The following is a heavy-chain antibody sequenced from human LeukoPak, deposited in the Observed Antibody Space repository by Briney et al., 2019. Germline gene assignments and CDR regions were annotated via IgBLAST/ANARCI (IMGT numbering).Heavy chain of an antibody. CDR1: GFTFSTYT. CDR2: ISSGSSAI. CDR3: ARGHTAVTRHFDF. J-gene: IGHJ4*02. D-gene: IGHD4-17*01. Sequence: GGSLRLSCAASGFTFSTYTMNWVRQAPGKGLEGVSIISSGSSAIFSADALKGRFTISRDDAKNLLYLDMNSLRAEDTAVYYCARGHTAVTRHFDFWGQGTLVTVSS. V-gene: IGHV3-21*01.